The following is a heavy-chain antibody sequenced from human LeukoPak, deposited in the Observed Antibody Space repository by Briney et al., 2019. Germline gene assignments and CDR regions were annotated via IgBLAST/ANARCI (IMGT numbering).Heavy chain of an antibody. D-gene: IGHD3-3*01. Sequence: GASVKVSCKASGYTFTSYDINWLRQATGQGLEWMGWMNPNSGNTGYAQKFQGRVTMTRNTSISTAYMELSSLRSEDTAVYYCARGPVTIFGVVISNWGQGTLVTVSS. CDR3: ARGPVTIFGVVISN. V-gene: IGHV1-8*01. CDR1: GYTFTSYD. CDR2: MNPNSGNT. J-gene: IGHJ4*02.